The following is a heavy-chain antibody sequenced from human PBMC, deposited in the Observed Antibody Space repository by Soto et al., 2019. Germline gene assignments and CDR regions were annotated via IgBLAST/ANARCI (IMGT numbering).Heavy chain of an antibody. V-gene: IGHV3-23*01. CDR1: TFTFSAHA. Sequence: GGSLRLSCAASTFTFSAHAMSWVRQAPGKGLEWVSGISGTSVSTYYADSVKGRFTISRDNAKNTLYLQMNSLKVEDTAVYYCARGYNYADYWGQGTQVTVSS. J-gene: IGHJ4*02. CDR2: ISGTSVST. D-gene: IGHD5-18*01. CDR3: ARGYNYADY.